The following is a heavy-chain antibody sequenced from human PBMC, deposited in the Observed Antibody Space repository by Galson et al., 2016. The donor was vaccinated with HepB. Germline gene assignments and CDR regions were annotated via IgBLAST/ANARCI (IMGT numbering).Heavy chain of an antibody. V-gene: IGHV3-23*01. CDR3: AKDYVGGSYLLTQFDY. Sequence: SLRLSCAASGFTFSRYAMTWVRQAPGKGLEWVSGLSGSGAHTYYAHSVKGRFTISRDNSKNTLYLQMNSLRVEDTAVYYCAKDYVGGSYLLTQFDYWGQGTLVTVSS. CDR1: GFTFSRYA. D-gene: IGHD3-16*02. J-gene: IGHJ4*02. CDR2: LSGSGAHT.